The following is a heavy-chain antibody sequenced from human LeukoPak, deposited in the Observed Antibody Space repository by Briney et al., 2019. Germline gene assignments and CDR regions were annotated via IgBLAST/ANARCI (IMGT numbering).Heavy chain of an antibody. Sequence: SGTLSLTCAVYGGSFSGYYWSWIRQPPGKGLEWIGEINHSGSTNYNPSLKSRVTISADTSKNQFSLKLSSVTAADTAVYYCARAAELLLNAFDIWGQGTMVTVSS. V-gene: IGHV4-34*01. D-gene: IGHD2-15*01. CDR1: GGSFSGYY. CDR3: ARAAELLLNAFDI. J-gene: IGHJ3*02. CDR2: INHSGST.